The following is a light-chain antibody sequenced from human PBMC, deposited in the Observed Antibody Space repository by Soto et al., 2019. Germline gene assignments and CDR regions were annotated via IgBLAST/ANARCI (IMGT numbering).Light chain of an antibody. CDR2: DAS. CDR3: QQYNTYST. J-gene: IGKJ5*01. Sequence: DIQMTQSPSTLSASVGDRVTITCRASQHIDRWLAWYQQKPGKAPQALIYDASSLKSGVPSRFSGNGSGTEFTLTISSLQPDDFATYYCQQYNTYSTLGQGTRLEIK. V-gene: IGKV1-5*01. CDR1: QHIDRW.